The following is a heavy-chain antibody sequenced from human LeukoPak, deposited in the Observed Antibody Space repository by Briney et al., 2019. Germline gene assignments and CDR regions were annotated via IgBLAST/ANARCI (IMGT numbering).Heavy chain of an antibody. CDR3: ARVGGTNYYYYGMDV. D-gene: IGHD1-1*01. Sequence: SETLSLTCTVSGGSISSYYWSWIRQPPGKGLEWIGYIYDSGSTNYNPSLKSRVTISVDTSKNQFSLKLSSVTAADTAVYYCARVGGTNYYYYGMDVWGQGATVTVSS. J-gene: IGHJ6*02. CDR2: IYDSGST. V-gene: IGHV4-59*01. CDR1: GGSISSYY.